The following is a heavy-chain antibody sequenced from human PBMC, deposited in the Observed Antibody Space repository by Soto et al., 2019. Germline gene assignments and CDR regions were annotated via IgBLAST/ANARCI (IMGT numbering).Heavy chain of an antibody. Sequence: SETLSLTCTVSGGSISSGYHWAWIRQPPGMRLEWVASIFHTGTTYYNPSLTSRVTISVDTSKNQFSLKLSSVTAADTAVYYCARDKGDAFDIWGQGTMVTVSS. CDR3: ARDKGDAFDI. J-gene: IGHJ3*02. CDR1: GGSISSGYH. CDR2: IFHTGTT. V-gene: IGHV4-38-2*02.